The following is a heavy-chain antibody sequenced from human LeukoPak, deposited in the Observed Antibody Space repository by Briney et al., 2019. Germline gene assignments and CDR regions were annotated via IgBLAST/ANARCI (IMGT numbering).Heavy chain of an antibody. Sequence: SVKVSCKASGGTFSSYAISWVRQAPGQGLEWMGRIVPIFGTANYAQKFQGRVTITTDESTSTAYMELSSLRSEDTAVYYCARDPVGYYYDSSGYYYVDWGQGTLVTVSS. CDR1: GGTFSSYA. V-gene: IGHV1-69*05. J-gene: IGHJ4*02. D-gene: IGHD3-22*01. CDR3: ARDPVGYYYDSSGYYYVD. CDR2: IVPIFGTA.